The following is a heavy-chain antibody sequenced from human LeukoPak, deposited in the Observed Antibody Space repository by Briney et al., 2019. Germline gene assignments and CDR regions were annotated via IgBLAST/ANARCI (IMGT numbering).Heavy chain of an antibody. CDR1: GFTFTTYG. CDR3: AKDSHWILFDD. V-gene: IGHV3-23*01. D-gene: IGHD2-2*03. J-gene: IGHJ4*02. CDR2: IGGSGIRT. Sequence: GGTLTLSCSASGFTFTTYGMNWVRQAPGKGLEWVSGIGGSGIRTYYADSVKGRFTISRDNSKNTLYLQMNSLKDEDTAVYYCAKDSHWILFDDWGQGTLVTVSS.